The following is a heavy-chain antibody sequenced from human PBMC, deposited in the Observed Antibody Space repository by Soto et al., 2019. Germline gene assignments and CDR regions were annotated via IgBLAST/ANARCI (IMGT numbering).Heavy chain of an antibody. CDR2: IHHSGST. CDR3: ARSSGYVPGGY. CDR1: GYPISSGYY. Sequence: PSETLCLTCAASGYPISSGYYRGWIQQPPGKGLEWIGIIHHSGSTYYNPSLRSRITISVDTSKNQFSLKMPSVTAADTAVYYCARSSGYVPGGYWGQGILVTVSS. D-gene: IGHD5-12*01. J-gene: IGHJ4*02. V-gene: IGHV4-38-2*01.